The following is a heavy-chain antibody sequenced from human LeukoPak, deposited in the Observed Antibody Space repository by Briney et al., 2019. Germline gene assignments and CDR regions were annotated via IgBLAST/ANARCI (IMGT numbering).Heavy chain of an antibody. J-gene: IGHJ5*02. CDR3: ATVRVGRYYGSGRIYPNWFDP. CDR2: IIPIFGTA. Sequence: GASVKVSCKASGGTFSSYAISWVRQAPGQGLEWMGGIIPIFGTANYAQKFQGRVTITADESTSTAYMELSSLRSEDTAVYYCATVRVGRYYGSGRIYPNWFDPWGQGTLVTVSS. CDR1: GGTFSSYA. V-gene: IGHV1-69*13. D-gene: IGHD3-10*01.